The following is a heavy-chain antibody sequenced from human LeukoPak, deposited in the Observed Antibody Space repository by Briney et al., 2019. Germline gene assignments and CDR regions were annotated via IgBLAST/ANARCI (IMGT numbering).Heavy chain of an antibody. Sequence: GGSLRLSCAASGFTFSSYEMNWVRQAPGKGLEWVSYISSSGSTIYYADSVKGRFTVSRDNAKNSLYLQMNSLRAEDTAVYYCARDTGYCSSTSCYRIRPYYFDYWGQGTLVTVSS. CDR1: GFTFSSYE. CDR3: ARDTGYCSSTSCYRIRPYYFDY. D-gene: IGHD2-2*01. CDR2: ISSSGSTI. J-gene: IGHJ4*02. V-gene: IGHV3-48*03.